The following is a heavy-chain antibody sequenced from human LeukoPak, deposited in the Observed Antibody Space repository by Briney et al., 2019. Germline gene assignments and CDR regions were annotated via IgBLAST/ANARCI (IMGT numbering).Heavy chain of an antibody. CDR3: ARHPYPSTDWYFDL. J-gene: IGHJ2*01. V-gene: IGHV5-51*01. CDR2: IYPGHSDT. CDR1: GYRFTNYW. Sequence: HGESLKISRKGLGYRFTNYWVAWVRQMPGKGLEWMGLIYPGHSDTRYSPSFQGQVTISADESIATAYLQWSSLKASDTAMYYCARHPYPSTDWYFDLWGRGTLVTVSS. D-gene: IGHD1-1*01.